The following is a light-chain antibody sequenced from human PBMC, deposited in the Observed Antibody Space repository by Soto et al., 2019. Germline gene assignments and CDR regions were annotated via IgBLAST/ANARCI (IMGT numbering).Light chain of an antibody. V-gene: IGLV3-21*02. J-gene: IGLJ1*01. CDR1: SNGSES. CDR3: QVWDSSIDRYV. Sequence: SYELTQPPSVSVAPGQTARITWRGKSNGSESVPWYQQEPTHAPVLVVYDHINLPLETSNPYSASNSRYMTALALGRDEGGDEAKFYCQVWDSSIDRYVFRTATTVTVL. CDR2: DHI.